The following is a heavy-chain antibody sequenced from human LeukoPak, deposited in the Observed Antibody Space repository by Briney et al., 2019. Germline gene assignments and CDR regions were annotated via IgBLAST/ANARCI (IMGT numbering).Heavy chain of an antibody. D-gene: IGHD3-10*01. V-gene: IGHV1-2*02. CDR3: AREAVIRGIIITNFDY. CDR2: INPNRGDT. J-gene: IGHJ4*02. CDR1: GYTFTGHY. Sequence: ASVKVSCTASGYTFTGHYMHWVSQAPGQGLEWMGWINPNRGDTYYAQKFQGRVTMTRDTSINTAYMQLSRLSSDDTAVYYCAREAVIRGIIITNFDYWGQGTLVTDSS.